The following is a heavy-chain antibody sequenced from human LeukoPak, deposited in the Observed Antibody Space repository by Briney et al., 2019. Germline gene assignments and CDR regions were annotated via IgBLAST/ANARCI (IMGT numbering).Heavy chain of an antibody. CDR3: AREGTTVSLDFDY. Sequence: GGSLRLSCAASGFTFSSYGMHWVRQAPGKGLEWVAFIRYDGSNKYYADSVKGRFTISRDNSKNTLYLQMNSLRAEDTAVYYCAREGTTVSLDFDYWGQGTLVTVSS. V-gene: IGHV3-30*02. D-gene: IGHD4-11*01. CDR1: GFTFSSYG. J-gene: IGHJ4*02. CDR2: IRYDGSNK.